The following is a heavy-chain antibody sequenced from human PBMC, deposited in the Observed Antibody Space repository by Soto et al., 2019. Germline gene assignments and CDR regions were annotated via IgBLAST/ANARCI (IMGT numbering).Heavy chain of an antibody. CDR1: GFTFSSYG. V-gene: IGHV3-30*18. CDR2: ILYDGKKK. CDR3: AKDEVLVEVVARDYYGMDV. J-gene: IGHJ6*02. D-gene: IGHD2-15*01. Sequence: GGSLRLSCAASGFTFSSYGMHWVRQAPGKGLEWVALILYDGKKKYYADSVKGRFTISRDNSKNTLYLQMNSLRAEDTAVYYCAKDEVLVEVVARDYYGMDVWGQGTTVTVSS.